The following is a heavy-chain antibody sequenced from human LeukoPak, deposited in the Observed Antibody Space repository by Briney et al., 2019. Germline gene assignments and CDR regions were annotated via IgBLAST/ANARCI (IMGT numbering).Heavy chain of an antibody. V-gene: IGHV3-9*01. Sequence: PGGSLRLSCAASGFSFDDYAMHWVRQAPGKGLEWVSGISWKSDNIDYTDSVKGRFTISRDNAKNSLYLQMNSLRAEDTALYYCAKTGSSSWFDAFDVWGQGTLVTVSS. D-gene: IGHD6-13*01. J-gene: IGHJ3*01. CDR2: ISWKSDNI. CDR1: GFSFDDYA. CDR3: AKTGSSSWFDAFDV.